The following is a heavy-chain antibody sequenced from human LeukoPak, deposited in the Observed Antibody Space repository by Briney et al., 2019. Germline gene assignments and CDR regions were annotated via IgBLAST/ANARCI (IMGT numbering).Heavy chain of an antibody. D-gene: IGHD3-3*01. J-gene: IGHJ4*02. CDR2: INPNSGGT. V-gene: IGHV1-2*06. CDR3: ARVPGGRILEWLSHASYFDY. Sequence: GASVKVSCKASGYTFTGYYMHWVRQAPGQGLEWMGRINPNSGGTNYAQKLQGRVTMTTDTSTSTAYMELRSLRSDDTAVYYCARVPGGRILEWLSHASYFDYWGQGTLVTVSS. CDR1: GYTFTGYY.